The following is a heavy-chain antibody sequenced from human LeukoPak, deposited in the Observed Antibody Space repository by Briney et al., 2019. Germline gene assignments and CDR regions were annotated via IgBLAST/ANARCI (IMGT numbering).Heavy chain of an antibody. D-gene: IGHD3-9*01. CDR3: AREVTSDILTGYYYFDY. J-gene: IGHJ4*02. CDR1: GYSISSGYY. Sequence: SETLSLTCTVSGYSISSGYYWGWIRQPPGKGLEWIGSIYHSGSTYYNPSLKSRVTISVDTSKNQFSLKLSSVTAADTAVYYCAREVTSDILTGYYYFDYWGQGTLVTVSA. CDR2: IYHSGST. V-gene: IGHV4-38-2*02.